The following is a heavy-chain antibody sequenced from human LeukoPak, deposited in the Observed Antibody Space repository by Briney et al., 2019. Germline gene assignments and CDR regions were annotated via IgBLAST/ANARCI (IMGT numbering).Heavy chain of an antibody. CDR1: GGTFSSYA. CDR2: IIPILGIA. Sequence: SVKVSCKASGGTFSSYAISWVRQAPGQGLEWMGRIIPILGIANYAQKFQGRVTITADKSTSTAYMELSSLRSVDTAVYYCARERGITIFGVVIGNWFDPWGQGTLVTVSS. J-gene: IGHJ5*02. D-gene: IGHD3-3*01. V-gene: IGHV1-69*04. CDR3: ARERGITIFGVVIGNWFDP.